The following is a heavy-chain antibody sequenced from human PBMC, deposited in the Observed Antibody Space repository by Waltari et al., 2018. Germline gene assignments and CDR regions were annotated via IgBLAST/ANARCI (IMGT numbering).Heavy chain of an antibody. CDR1: GFTFSSYA. J-gene: IGHJ6*03. V-gene: IGHV3-23*04. Sequence: EVQLVESGGGLVQPGGSLRLSCAASGFTFSSYAMSWVRQAPGKGLEWVSAISGSGGSTYYADSVKGRFTISRDNSKNTLYLQMNSLRAEDTAVYYCAKAARYNSDLRRYYYYYMDVWGKGTTVTVSS. D-gene: IGHD6-19*01. CDR2: ISGSGGST. CDR3: AKAARYNSDLRRYYYYYMDV.